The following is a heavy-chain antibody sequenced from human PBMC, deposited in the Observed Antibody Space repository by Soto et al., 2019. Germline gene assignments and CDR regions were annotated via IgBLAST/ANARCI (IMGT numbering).Heavy chain of an antibody. V-gene: IGHV4-34*01. CDR3: ARGGRTLVWAFDI. Sequence: PSETLSLTCAVYGGSFSVYYWSWIRQPPGKGLEWIGEIDHIGSTNYNPSLKSRVTISVDTSRNQFSLKLSSVTAADTAVYYCARGGRTLVWAFDIWGQGTTVTVSS. D-gene: IGHD3-10*01. CDR1: GGSFSVYY. CDR2: IDHIGST. J-gene: IGHJ3*02.